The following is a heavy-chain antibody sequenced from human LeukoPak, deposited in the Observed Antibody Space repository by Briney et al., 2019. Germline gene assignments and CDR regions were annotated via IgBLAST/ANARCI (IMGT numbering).Heavy chain of an antibody. J-gene: IGHJ3*02. D-gene: IGHD2-21*02. CDR3: ARDVVVTSSPDAFDI. CDR1: GDSVTSGGYS. V-gene: IGHV4-31*03. CDR2: ISNGGTT. Sequence: SETLSLTCTVSGDSVTSGGYSWTWIRQHPGKGLEWIGYISNGGTTSYNPSLKSRVSISVDTSNNQFSLRLSSVTAADTAVYYCARDVVVTSSPDAFDIWGQGTMVTVSS.